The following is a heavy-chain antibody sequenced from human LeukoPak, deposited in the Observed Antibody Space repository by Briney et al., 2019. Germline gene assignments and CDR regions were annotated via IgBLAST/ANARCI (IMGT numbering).Heavy chain of an antibody. CDR2: IYYTGTT. CDR3: ARQGYSAYEILDY. Sequence: SETLSLTCTVSGGSLSGDYWNWIRQPPGKGLEWIGYIYYTGTTDYSPSLKSRVTTSLDMSKNQFSLKLRSVTAADTAVYYCARQGYSAYEILDYWGQGTLVTVSS. J-gene: IGHJ4*02. D-gene: IGHD5-12*01. V-gene: IGHV4-59*01. CDR1: GGSLSGDY.